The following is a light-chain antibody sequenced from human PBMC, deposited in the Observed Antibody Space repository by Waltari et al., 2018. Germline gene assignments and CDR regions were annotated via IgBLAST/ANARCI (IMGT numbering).Light chain of an antibody. J-gene: IGLJ3*02. CDR1: RSNIGAGFD. CDR3: QSYDSSLTV. V-gene: IGLV1-40*01. CDR2: VNN. Sequence: QSVLTQPPSVSGAPGQRVTISCTGSRSNIGAGFDVHWYQQFAGAAPKLLIYVNNHRPAGVPDRFSGSKSGTSASLVISGLQAEDEADYYCQSYDSSLTVFGGGTRVTVL.